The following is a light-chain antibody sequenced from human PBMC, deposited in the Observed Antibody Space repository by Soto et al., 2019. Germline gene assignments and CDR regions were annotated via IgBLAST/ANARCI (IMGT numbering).Light chain of an antibody. CDR3: ASYTGRNAWL. V-gene: IGLV2-14*01. CDR1: NSDLPIYDS. J-gene: IGLJ2*01. CDR2: EAI. Sequence: QSALTQPASVSGSPGQSITISCTGTNSDLPIYDSVSWYQQHPGKAPKLILFEAINRPSGISNRFSGSKSGTTASLTISGLQTDDEADYYCASYTGRNAWLFGGGTKLTVL.